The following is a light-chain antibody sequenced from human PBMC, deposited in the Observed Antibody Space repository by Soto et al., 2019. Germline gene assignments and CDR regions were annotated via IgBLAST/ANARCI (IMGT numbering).Light chain of an antibody. CDR2: HAS. V-gene: IGKV3-11*01. CDR3: QQRDNRPYT. CDR1: QSVSTY. J-gene: IGKJ2*01. Sequence: EIVLTQSPAPLSLSPGERATLSCRASQSVSTYVAWYQQKPGQAPRLVLYHASNRATGIPARFSGSGSETDFTLTISSLEPEDFAVYYCQQRDNRPYTFGQGTRLEI.